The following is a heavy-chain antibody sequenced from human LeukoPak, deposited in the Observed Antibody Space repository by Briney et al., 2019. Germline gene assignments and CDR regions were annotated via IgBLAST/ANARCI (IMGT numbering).Heavy chain of an antibody. CDR1: GFTFSSYA. D-gene: IGHD2-15*01. Sequence: PGGSLRLSCAASGFTFSSYAMHWVRQAPGKGLEWVAVISYDGSNKYYADSVKGRFTISRDNSKNTSYLQMNSLRAEDTAVYYCARDTGFCSGGSCYSGGFDPWGQGTLVTVSS. J-gene: IGHJ5*02. V-gene: IGHV3-30-3*01. CDR3: ARDTGFCSGGSCYSGGFDP. CDR2: ISYDGSNK.